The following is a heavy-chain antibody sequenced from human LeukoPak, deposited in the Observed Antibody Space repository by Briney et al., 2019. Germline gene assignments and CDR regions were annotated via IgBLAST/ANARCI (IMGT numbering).Heavy chain of an antibody. J-gene: IGHJ5*02. CDR1: GFTCDVYA. CDR2: ISGDGGST. D-gene: IGHD6-19*01. V-gene: IGHV3-43*02. CDR3: AKDSNGWYDDRWLDP. Sequence: GGSLRLSCAASGFTCDVYAMHWVRQAPGKGLEWVSLISGDGGSTYYADSVKGRFTISRDNSKNSLYLQMNSLRTEDTALYYCAKDSNGWYDDRWLDPWGQGTLVTVSS.